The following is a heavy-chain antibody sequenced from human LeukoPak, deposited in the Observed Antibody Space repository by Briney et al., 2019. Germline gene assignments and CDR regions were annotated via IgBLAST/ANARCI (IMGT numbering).Heavy chain of an antibody. CDR2: ISYDGSNK. CDR3: AREKGLRYFDWLAFDY. CDR1: GFTFSSYA. D-gene: IGHD3-9*01. V-gene: IGHV3-30-3*01. J-gene: IGHJ4*02. Sequence: GGSLRLSCAASGFTFSSYAMHWVRHAPGKGLEWVAVISYDGSNKYYADSVKGRFTISRDNSKNTLYLQMNSLRAEDTAVYYCAREKGLRYFDWLAFDYWGQGTLVTVSS.